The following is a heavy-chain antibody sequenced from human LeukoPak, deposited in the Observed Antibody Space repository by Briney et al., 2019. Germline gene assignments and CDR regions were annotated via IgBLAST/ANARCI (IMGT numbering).Heavy chain of an antibody. CDR2: IIPIFGTA. Sequence: EASVKVSCKASGGTFSSYAISWVRQAPGQGLEWMGGIIPIFGTANYAQKFQGRVTITADESTSTAYMELSSLRSEDTAVYYCARGPRPYDFWSGPLDYWGQGTLVTVSS. V-gene: IGHV1-69*13. J-gene: IGHJ4*02. D-gene: IGHD3-3*01. CDR1: GGTFSSYA. CDR3: ARGPRPYDFWSGPLDY.